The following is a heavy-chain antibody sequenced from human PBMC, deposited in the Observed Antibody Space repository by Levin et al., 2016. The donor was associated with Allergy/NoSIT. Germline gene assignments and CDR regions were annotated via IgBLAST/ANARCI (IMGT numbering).Heavy chain of an antibody. D-gene: IGHD6-19*01. CDR1: GGSFSGYY. J-gene: IGHJ5*02. Sequence: GSLRLSCAVYGGSFSGYYWSWIRQPPGKGLEWIGEINHSGSTNYNPSLKSRVTISVDTSKNQFSLKLSSVTAADTAVYYCARGLSSSGWYNWFDPWGQGTLVTVSS. CDR3: ARGLSSSGWYNWFDP. V-gene: IGHV4-34*01. CDR2: INHSGST.